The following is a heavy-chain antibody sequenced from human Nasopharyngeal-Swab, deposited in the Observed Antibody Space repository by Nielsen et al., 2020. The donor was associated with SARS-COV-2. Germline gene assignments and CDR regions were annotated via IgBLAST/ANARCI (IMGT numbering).Heavy chain of an antibody. D-gene: IGHD4-17*01. V-gene: IGHV6-1*01. CDR2: TYYRSKWYN. J-gene: IGHJ6*03. CDR3: ARARGAYGDYYYYYYTDV. Sequence: WIRQSPSRGLEWLGRTYYRSKWYNDYAVSAKSRITINLDTSKNQFSLHLNSVTPEDTAVYYCARARGAYGDYYYYYYTDVWGKGTTVTVSS.